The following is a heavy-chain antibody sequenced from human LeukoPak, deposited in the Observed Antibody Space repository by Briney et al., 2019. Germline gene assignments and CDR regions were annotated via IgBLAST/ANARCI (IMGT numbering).Heavy chain of an antibody. CDR1: GFTFSSYA. CDR2: ISFHGRDK. J-gene: IGHJ4*02. D-gene: IGHD3-10*01. CDR3: ARRGPHDY. V-gene: IGHV3-30*04. Sequence: QPGGSLRLSCAASGFTFSSYAMHWVRQAPGKGLEWVTVISFHGRDKYYADSVKGRFTISRDNAKNSLYLQMNSLRAEDTAVYYCARRGPHDYWGQGTLVTVSS.